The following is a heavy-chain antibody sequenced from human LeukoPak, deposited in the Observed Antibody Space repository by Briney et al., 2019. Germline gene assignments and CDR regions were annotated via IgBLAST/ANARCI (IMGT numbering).Heavy chain of an antibody. V-gene: IGHV4-34*01. J-gene: IGHJ5*02. D-gene: IGHD2-2*01. Sequence: SETLSLTRAVYGGSFSGYYWSWIRQPPAKGLEWIGEINHSGSTNYNPSLTSRVTISVDTSKNHFSLQLSSVAAADTAVYYCARGGRGPGYCSSTSCYVRNWFDPWGQGTLVTVFS. CDR3: ARGGRGPGYCSSTSCYVRNWFDP. CDR1: GGSFSGYY. CDR2: INHSGST.